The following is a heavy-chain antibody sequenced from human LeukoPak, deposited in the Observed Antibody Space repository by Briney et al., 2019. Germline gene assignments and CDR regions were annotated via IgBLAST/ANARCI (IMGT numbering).Heavy chain of an antibody. J-gene: IGHJ6*03. CDR3: ARVLVGNYYMDV. CDR1: GASITSGDYC. CDR2: IYYSGSP. Sequence: SETLSLTCTVSGASITSGDYCWSWIRQPPGKGLEWIGYIYYSGSPYYNPSLNSRVTISVDTSRNQLSLDLSSVTAADTAVYYCARVLVGNYYMDVWGKGTTVTVSS. D-gene: IGHD2-8*02. V-gene: IGHV4-30-4*08.